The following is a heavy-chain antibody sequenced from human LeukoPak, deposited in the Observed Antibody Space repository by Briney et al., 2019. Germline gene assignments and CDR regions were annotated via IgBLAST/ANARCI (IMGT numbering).Heavy chain of an antibody. CDR1: GYSFTSNW. V-gene: IGHV5-51*01. J-gene: IGHJ3*02. Sequence: GESLKISCKGSGYSFTSNWIGGVRQRPGKGLRGMGIIYPGDSDTRYSPSFQGQVTISADQSISTAYLQWSSLKASDTAMYYCASPVRWSGYFSAFDIWGQGTMVTVSS. CDR3: ASPVRWSGYFSAFDI. D-gene: IGHD3-3*01. CDR2: IYPGDSDT.